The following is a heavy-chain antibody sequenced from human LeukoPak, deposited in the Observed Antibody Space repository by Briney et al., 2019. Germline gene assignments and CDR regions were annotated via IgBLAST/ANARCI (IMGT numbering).Heavy chain of an antibody. J-gene: IGHJ4*02. Sequence: SGGSLRLSCAASGFTFDDYAMHWVRQAPGKGLEWVSLISGDGGSTYYADSVKGRFTISRDNSKNSLYLQMNNLGTEDTALYYCATSDFAARFDYWGQGTLVTVSS. D-gene: IGHD2/OR15-2a*01. V-gene: IGHV3-43*02. CDR3: ATSDFAARFDY. CDR2: ISGDGGST. CDR1: GFTFDDYA.